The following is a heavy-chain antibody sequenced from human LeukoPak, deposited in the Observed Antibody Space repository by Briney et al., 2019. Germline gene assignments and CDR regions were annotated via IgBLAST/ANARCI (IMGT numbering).Heavy chain of an antibody. V-gene: IGHV3-20*04. CDR1: GFTFDDYG. J-gene: IGHJ5*02. CDR2: INWNGGST. D-gene: IGHD6-13*01. Sequence: GGSLRLSCAASGFTFDDYGMSWVRQAPGKGLEWVSGINWNGGSTGYADSVKGRFTISRDNAKNSPYLQMNSLRAEDTALYYCARVGSSSWYGGFDPWGQGTLVTVSS. CDR3: ARVGSSSWYGGFDP.